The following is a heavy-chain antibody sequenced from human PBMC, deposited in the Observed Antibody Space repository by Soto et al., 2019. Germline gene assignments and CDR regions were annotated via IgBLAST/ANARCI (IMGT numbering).Heavy chain of an antibody. V-gene: IGHV5-51*01. CDR1: GYSFRNYW. CDR3: GRHYTTDYESGAPFYAAY. D-gene: IGHD3-22*01. J-gene: IGHJ4*02. Sequence: GESLKISCEGSGYSFRNYWIGWVRQVPGTGLEWVGIIYPGDSDTIYNPSFQGHVIISADKSISTAYLQWSSLKASDTAIYYCGRHYTTDYESGAPFYAAYWGQGTHVTVSS. CDR2: IYPGDSDT.